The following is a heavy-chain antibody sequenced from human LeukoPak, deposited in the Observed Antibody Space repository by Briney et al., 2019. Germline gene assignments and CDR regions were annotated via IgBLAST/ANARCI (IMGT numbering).Heavy chain of an antibody. CDR1: GGSFSSYA. CDR2: SLPIFGIA. J-gene: IGHJ6*02. V-gene: IGHV1-69*04. CDR3: ARGLALRGIYYYYDMDV. D-gene: IGHD3-3*02. Sequence: GASVTVSCTSSGGSFSSYAISWVRQAPGQGLEWMGRSLPIFGIANYAQKFQARVTISADKSTSTAYMELSSLSSEDTAVYYCARGLALRGIYYYYDMDVWGQGTTVTVSS.